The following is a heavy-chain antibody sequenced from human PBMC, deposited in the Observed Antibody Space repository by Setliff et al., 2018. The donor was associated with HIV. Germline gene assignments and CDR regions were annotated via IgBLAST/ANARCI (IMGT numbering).Heavy chain of an antibody. CDR3: ARDPYDTTGYRIFDH. D-gene: IGHD3-22*01. CDR2: LSGAGGST. CDR1: GLTFSSSY. V-gene: IGHV3-23*01. Sequence: GGSLRLSCAASGLTFSSSYMSWVRQAPGKGLEWVSALSGAGGSTYYADSVKCRFTIARDNSENTLYLQMNSLRDEDTAVYYCARDPYDTTGYRIFDHWGQGTLVTVSS. J-gene: IGHJ4*02.